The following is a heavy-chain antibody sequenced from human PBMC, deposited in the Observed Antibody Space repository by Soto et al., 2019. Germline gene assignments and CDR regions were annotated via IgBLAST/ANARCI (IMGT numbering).Heavy chain of an antibody. Sequence: ASVKVSCKASGYTFTVYAIHWVRQAPGQRLEWMGWINAGNGHTKYSQKFQGRVTITRDTSASTAYMELSSLRSEDTAVYYCARDRSTMVRAVKYNWFDSWRQETWLPSPQ. CDR2: INAGNGHT. CDR3: ARDRSTMVRAVKYNWFDS. CDR1: GYTFTVYA. V-gene: IGHV1-3*01. J-gene: IGHJ5*01. D-gene: IGHD3-10*01.